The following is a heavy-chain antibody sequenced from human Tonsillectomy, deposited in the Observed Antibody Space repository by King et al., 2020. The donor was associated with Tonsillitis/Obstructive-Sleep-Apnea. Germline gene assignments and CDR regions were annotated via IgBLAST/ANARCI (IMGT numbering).Heavy chain of an antibody. CDR1: GFTVSSNY. J-gene: IGHJ6*03. CDR3: ARDGSGWYKYYYYYYMDV. CDR2: IHSDGNT. D-gene: IGHD6-19*01. V-gene: IGHV3-66*01. Sequence: VQLVESGGGLVQPGGSLRLSCAASGFTVSSNYMSWVRQAPRKGLEWVSVIHSDGNTYYADSVKGRFTISRDSSKNTLYLQMNSLRAEDTAVYYCARDGSGWYKYYYYYYMDVWGKGTTVTVSS.